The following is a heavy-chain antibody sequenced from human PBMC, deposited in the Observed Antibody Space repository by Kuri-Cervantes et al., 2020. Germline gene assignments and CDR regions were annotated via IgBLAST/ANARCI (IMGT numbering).Heavy chain of an antibody. CDR1: GFTFSSYA. Sequence: GGSLRLSCAASGFTFSSYAMHWVRQAPGKGLEWVAVISYDGSNKYYADSVKGRFTISRDNSKNTLYLQMNSLRAEDTAVYYCARGLPVDAFDIWGQGTMVTVSS. V-gene: IGHV3-30-3*01. CDR2: ISYDGSNK. CDR3: ARGLPVDAFDI. J-gene: IGHJ3*02.